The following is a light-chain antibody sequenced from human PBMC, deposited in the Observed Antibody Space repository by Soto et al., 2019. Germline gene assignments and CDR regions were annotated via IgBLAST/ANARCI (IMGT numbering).Light chain of an antibody. V-gene: IGKV3-20*01. Sequence: EIVLTQSPGTLSLSPGERATLSCRASQSVSSSYLAWYQQKPGQAPSLLIYGASSRATGIPDRFSGSGSGTDFTLTISRLEPEDFAVYYCQQYGSSSWTFGKGTKVEIK. J-gene: IGKJ1*01. CDR3: QQYGSSSWT. CDR2: GAS. CDR1: QSVSSSY.